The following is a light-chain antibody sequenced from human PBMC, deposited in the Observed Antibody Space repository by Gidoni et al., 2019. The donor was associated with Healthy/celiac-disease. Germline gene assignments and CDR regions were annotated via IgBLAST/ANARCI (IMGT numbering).Light chain of an antibody. CDR3: QQYYSTRWM. Sequence: IQMTHSPSSLSASVGDRVTITCRASQGISNSLAWYQQKPGKDTKLLLYAESRLESGVPSRFSGSGSGKEYTLTISSLQPEDFATYYCQQYYSTRWMFGQGTKVEIK. CDR1: QGISNS. V-gene: IGKV1-NL1*01. CDR2: AES. J-gene: IGKJ1*01.